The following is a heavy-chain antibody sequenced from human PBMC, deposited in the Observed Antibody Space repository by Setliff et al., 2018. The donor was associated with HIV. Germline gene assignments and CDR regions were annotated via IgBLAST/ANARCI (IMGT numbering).Heavy chain of an antibody. D-gene: IGHD5-12*01. CDR3: ARLGRPYSGQGWLDP. CDR2: IYYSGNT. Sequence: NPSETLSLTCSVSGDSIFTSTYYWGWIRQPPGKRLEWIGSIYYSGNTYYNPSLKSRVTISVDTSKNQFFLNLSSVTATDSAVYYCARLGRPYSGQGWLDPWGQETLVTVSS. V-gene: IGHV4-39*01. J-gene: IGHJ5*02. CDR1: GDSIFTSTYY.